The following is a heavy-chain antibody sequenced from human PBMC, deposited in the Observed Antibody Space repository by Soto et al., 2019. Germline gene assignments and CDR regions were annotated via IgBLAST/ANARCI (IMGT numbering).Heavy chain of an antibody. D-gene: IGHD3-10*01. CDR2: IYHSGST. J-gene: IGHJ6*02. CDR3: ARALHYYGSGSYLDYYYGMDV. V-gene: IGHV4-30-2*01. CDR1: GDSISSGGYS. Sequence: SETPAVTCAVSGDSISSGGYSWSWIRQPPGKGLEWIGYIYHSGSTYYNPSLKSRVTISVDRSKNQFSLKLSSVTAADTAVYYCARALHYYGSGSYLDYYYGMDVWGQGTTVTVSS.